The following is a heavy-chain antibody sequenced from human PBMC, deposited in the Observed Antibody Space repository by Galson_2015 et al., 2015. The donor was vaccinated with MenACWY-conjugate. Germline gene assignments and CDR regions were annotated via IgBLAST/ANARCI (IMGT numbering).Heavy chain of an antibody. CDR2: ISAYNGNT. J-gene: IGHJ3*02. CDR3: ARDQGVDYYGSGMAIDAFDI. V-gene: IGHV1-18*01. D-gene: IGHD3-10*01. Sequence: ISAYNGNTNYAQKLQGRVTMTTDTSTSTAYMELRSLRSDDTAVYYCARDQGVDYYGSGMAIDAFDIWGQGTMVTVSS.